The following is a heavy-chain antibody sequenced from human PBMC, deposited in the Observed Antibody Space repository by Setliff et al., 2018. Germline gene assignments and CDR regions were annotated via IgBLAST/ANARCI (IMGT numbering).Heavy chain of an antibody. D-gene: IGHD6-13*01. CDR3: ARGGPETRCSWYREYYFDY. Sequence: GGSLRLSCAASGFTFSDYYMTWIRQAPGKGLEWVSYISRGGNTIYYADSVKGRFTISRDNARDSLFLQMNTLRAEDTAVYYCARGGPETRCSWYREYYFDYWGQGKLVTVSS. J-gene: IGHJ4*02. CDR1: GFTFSDYY. V-gene: IGHV3-11*04. CDR2: ISRGGNTI.